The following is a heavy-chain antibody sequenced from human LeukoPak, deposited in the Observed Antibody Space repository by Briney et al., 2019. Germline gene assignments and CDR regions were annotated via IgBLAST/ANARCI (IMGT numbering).Heavy chain of an antibody. V-gene: IGHV4-34*01. J-gene: IGHJ2*01. D-gene: IGHD4-17*01. CDR2: INHSGST. Sequence: SETLSLTCAVYGGSFSGYYWSWIRQPPGKGLEWIGEINHSGSTNYNPSLKSRVTISVDTSKNQFSLKLSSVTAADTAVYYCASPYGDYQDWYFDLWGRGTLVTVSS. CDR3: ASPYGDYQDWYFDL. CDR1: GGSFSGYY.